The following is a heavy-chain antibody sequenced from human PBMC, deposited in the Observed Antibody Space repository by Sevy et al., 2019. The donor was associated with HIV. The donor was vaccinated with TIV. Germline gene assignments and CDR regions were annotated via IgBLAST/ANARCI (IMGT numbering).Heavy chain of an antibody. D-gene: IGHD2-21*02. Sequence: GGYLRLSCAASGFTFSSYVMHCVRQAPGKGLEWVALIWYDGTIKYYADSVKGRFTISRDNSKGTLFLQMNSLTPEDTSVYYCARGGGSRGRDCYSIDYWGQGAPVTVSS. J-gene: IGHJ4*02. CDR2: IWYDGTIK. CDR3: ARGGGSRGRDCYSIDY. CDR1: GFTFSSYV. V-gene: IGHV3-33*08.